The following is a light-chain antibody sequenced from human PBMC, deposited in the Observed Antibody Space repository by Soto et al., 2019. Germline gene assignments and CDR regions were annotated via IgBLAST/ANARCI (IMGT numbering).Light chain of an antibody. J-gene: IGKJ5*01. V-gene: IGKV3-15*01. Sequence: EVVMAQSPATLSVSPGERAPLSCRASESVSRNLAWYQQKPGQAPRLLIYDASTRATGIPDRFSGGGSGTEFTLTISSLQSEDFVVYYCQQYNSWPPITFGQGTRLEIK. CDR1: ESVSRN. CDR3: QQYNSWPPIT. CDR2: DAS.